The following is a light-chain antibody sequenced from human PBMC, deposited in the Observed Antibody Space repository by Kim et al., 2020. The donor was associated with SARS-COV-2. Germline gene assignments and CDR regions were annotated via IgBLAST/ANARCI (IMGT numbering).Light chain of an antibody. V-gene: IGKV3-20*01. CDR3: QHYGTSPLT. CDR1: QSVSNNY. CDR2: GAS. J-gene: IGKJ4*01. Sequence: PGGRATASCRASQSVSNNYLAWYQQKPGQPPRLLIYGASSRATGIPDRFSGSGSETDFILTISRLDPEDFAVYYCQHYGTSPLTFGGGTKVDIK.